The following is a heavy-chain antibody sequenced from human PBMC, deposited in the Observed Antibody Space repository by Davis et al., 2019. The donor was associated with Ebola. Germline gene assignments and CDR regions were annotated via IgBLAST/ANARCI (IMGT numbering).Heavy chain of an antibody. CDR3: ARDMAIGGFDL. CDR2: IIPILGIA. J-gene: IGHJ3*01. CDR1: GGTFSSYT. D-gene: IGHD2-21*01. V-gene: IGHV1-69*04. Sequence: SVKVSCKASGGTFSSYTISWVRQAPGQGLEWMGRIIPILGIANYAQKFQDRVTIIRDTSASTAYMELSSLRSQDTAVYYCARDMAIGGFDLWGQGTMVTVSS.